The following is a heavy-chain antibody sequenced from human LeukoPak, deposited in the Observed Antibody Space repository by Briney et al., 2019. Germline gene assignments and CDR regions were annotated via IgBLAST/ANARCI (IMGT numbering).Heavy chain of an antibody. J-gene: IGHJ4*02. CDR1: GGTFSSYA. CDR2: IIPILGIA. Sequence: GASVKVSRKASGGTFSSYAISWVRQAPGQGLEWMGRIIPILGIANYAQKFQGRVTITADKSTSTAYMELSSLRSEDTAVYYCARDNPEVATFDYWGQGTLVTVSS. CDR3: ARDNPEVATFDY. V-gene: IGHV1-69*04. D-gene: IGHD5-24*01.